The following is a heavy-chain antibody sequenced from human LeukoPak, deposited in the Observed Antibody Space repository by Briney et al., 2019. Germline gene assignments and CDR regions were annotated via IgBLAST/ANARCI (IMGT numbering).Heavy chain of an antibody. CDR3: ARGETTVTWYFDY. CDR2: ISAYNDNT. CDR1: GYTFTSYG. D-gene: IGHD4-17*01. J-gene: IGHJ4*02. V-gene: IGHV1-18*01. Sequence: GASVTVSCKAYGYTFTSYGISWVRPAPGQLIEWMGGISAYNDNTSYAQKLQGRVNMTTDTSTSTAYMELRSLRSDDTAVYYCARGETTVTWYFDYWGQGTLVTVSS.